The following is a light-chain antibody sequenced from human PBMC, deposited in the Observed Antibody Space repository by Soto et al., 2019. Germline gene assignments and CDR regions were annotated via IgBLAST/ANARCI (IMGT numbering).Light chain of an antibody. Sequence: DIQMTQSPSSVSAAIGDSVTITCRASQGISSWLAWFQQKPGEAPRLLIYAASSLHSGVPSRFSGSGSGTDFTLTISSLQPEDFATYYCQQGNSFPLTFGGGTKVEIK. CDR3: QQGNSFPLT. CDR2: AAS. CDR1: QGISSW. J-gene: IGKJ4*01. V-gene: IGKV1-12*01.